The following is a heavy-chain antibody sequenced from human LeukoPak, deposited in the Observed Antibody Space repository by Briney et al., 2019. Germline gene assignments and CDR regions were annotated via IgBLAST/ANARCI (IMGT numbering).Heavy chain of an antibody. Sequence: GGSLRLSCAASGFTFSSYSMNWVRQAPGKGLEWVSSISSSSGYIYYADSVKGRFTISRDNAKNSLYLQMNSLRAEDTAVYYCARDSRGQLAHYYYYYYMDVWGKGTTVTVS. CDR3: ARDSRGQLAHYYYYYYMDV. CDR1: GFTFSSYS. D-gene: IGHD6-6*01. J-gene: IGHJ6*03. CDR2: ISSSSGYI. V-gene: IGHV3-21*01.